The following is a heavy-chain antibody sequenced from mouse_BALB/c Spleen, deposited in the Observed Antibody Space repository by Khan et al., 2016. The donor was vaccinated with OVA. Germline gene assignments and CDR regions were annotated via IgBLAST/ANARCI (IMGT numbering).Heavy chain of an antibody. CDR2: IWGDGST. J-gene: IGHJ4*01. V-gene: IGHV2-3*01. Sequence: QVQLKESGPGLVAPSQSLSITCTVSGFSLTNYGVNWVRQPPGKGLEWLGVIWGDGSTNYHSTLMSRLSISQDNSQSQVFLKMSSLQTDDTATYYCAKWGTANYYAMDYWGQGTSVTVSS. CDR1: GFSLTNYG. CDR3: AKWGTANYYAMDY. D-gene: IGHD1-2*01.